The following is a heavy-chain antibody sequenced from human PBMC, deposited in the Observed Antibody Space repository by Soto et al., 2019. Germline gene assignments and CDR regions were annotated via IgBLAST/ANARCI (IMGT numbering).Heavy chain of an antibody. CDR3: ARWGVTKGSQSPFDY. CDR1: GGSISSSSYY. V-gene: IGHV4-39*01. CDR2: IYYSGST. D-gene: IGHD4-17*01. J-gene: IGHJ4*02. Sequence: SETLSLTCTVSGGSISSSSYYWGWIRQPPGKGLEWIGSIYYSGSTYYNPSLKSRVTISVDTSKNQFSLKLSSVTAADTAVYYCARWGVTKGSQSPFDYWGQGTLVTVSS.